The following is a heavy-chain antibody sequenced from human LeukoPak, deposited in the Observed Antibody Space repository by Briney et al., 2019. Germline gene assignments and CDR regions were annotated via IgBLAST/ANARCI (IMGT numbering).Heavy chain of an antibody. CDR1: GFTFSSYA. Sequence: GGSLRLSCAASGFTFSSYAMHWVRQAPGKGLEYVSAISSNGGSTYYANSVKGRFTISRDNSKNTLYLQMGSLRAEDMAVYYCARVGYSSYYYYGMDVWGQGTTVTVSS. D-gene: IGHD2-21*01. CDR3: ARVGYSSYYYYGMDV. J-gene: IGHJ6*02. V-gene: IGHV3-64*01. CDR2: ISSNGGST.